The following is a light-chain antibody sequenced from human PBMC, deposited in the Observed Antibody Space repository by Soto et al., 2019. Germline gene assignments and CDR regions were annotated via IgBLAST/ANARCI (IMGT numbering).Light chain of an antibody. CDR2: SAS. J-gene: IGKJ4*01. Sequence: ETVMTQSPATLSASPGESATLSCRASQSVNSDLAWYQQIPGQAPRLLIYSASTGATGGPARFSGSGSGTELTLTISSLQSQDIAIHYCQQYNNWPLTFGGATKVEI. V-gene: IGKV3-15*01. CDR3: QQYNNWPLT. CDR1: QSVNSD.